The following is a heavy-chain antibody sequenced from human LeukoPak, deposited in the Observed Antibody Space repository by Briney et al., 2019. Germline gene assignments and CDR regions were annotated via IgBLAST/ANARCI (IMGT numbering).Heavy chain of an antibody. Sequence: PGGSLRLSCAASGFTFSSYAISWVRQAPGKGLEWVSAISGSGGSTYYADSVKGRFTISRDNSKNTLYLQMNSLRAEDTAVYYCAKAPYYRGAFDIWGQGTVVTVSS. CDR3: AKAPYYRGAFDI. J-gene: IGHJ3*02. D-gene: IGHD1-14*01. V-gene: IGHV3-23*01. CDR1: GFTFSSYA. CDR2: ISGSGGST.